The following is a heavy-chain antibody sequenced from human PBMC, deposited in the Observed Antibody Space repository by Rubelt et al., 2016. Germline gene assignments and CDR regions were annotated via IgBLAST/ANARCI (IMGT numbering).Heavy chain of an antibody. CDR2: IDAGNGDT. CDR3: ARHSGFDRGAFDV. Sequence: QVQLVQSGAEVKKPGASVKVSCKASGYTFTNYGMHWVRQAPGQRLEWMGWIDAGNGDTKYSQKFQGRVTMTRETSTSTVDMELSSLRSEDTAVYYCARHSGFDRGAFDVWGQGTMVTVSS. V-gene: IGHV1-3*01. D-gene: IGHD5-12*01. CDR1: GYTFTNYG. J-gene: IGHJ3*01.